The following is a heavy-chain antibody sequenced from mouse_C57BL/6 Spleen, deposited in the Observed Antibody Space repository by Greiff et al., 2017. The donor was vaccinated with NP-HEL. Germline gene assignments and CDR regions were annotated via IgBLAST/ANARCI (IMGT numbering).Heavy chain of an antibody. J-gene: IGHJ2*01. CDR3: ARNAGIYYGNYPDY. CDR1: GFSLTSYG. Sequence: VQLQESGPGLVQPSQSLSITCTVSGFSLTSYGVHWVRQSPGKGLEWLGVIWSGGSTDYNAAFISRLSISKDNSKSQVFFKMNSLQADDTAIYYCARNAGIYYGNYPDYWGQGTTLTVSS. D-gene: IGHD2-1*01. CDR2: IWSGGST. V-gene: IGHV2-2*01.